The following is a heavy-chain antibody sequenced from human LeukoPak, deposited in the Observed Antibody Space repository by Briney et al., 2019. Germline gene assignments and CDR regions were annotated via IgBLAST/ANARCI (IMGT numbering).Heavy chain of an antibody. CDR1: GYTFTGYY. J-gene: IGHJ4*02. CDR2: ISAYNGNT. D-gene: IGHD3-10*01. Sequence: ASVKVSCKASGYTFTGYYMHWVRQAPGEGLEWMGWISAYNGNTNYAQKLQGRVTMTTDTSTSTAYMELRSLRSDDTAVYYCVRSPSLTSGSPWFYWGQGTLVTVSS. CDR3: VRSPSLTSGSPWFY. V-gene: IGHV1-18*04.